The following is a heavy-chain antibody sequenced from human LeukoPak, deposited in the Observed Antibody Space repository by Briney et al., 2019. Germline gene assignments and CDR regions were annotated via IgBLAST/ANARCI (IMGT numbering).Heavy chain of an antibody. D-gene: IGHD2-2*01. CDR1: GYRFTSYW. CDR3: ARHSPGYCSSTTCPFDY. V-gene: IGHV5-51*01. CDR2: IYPGDSDT. Sequence: GESLKISCKGSGYRFTSYWIGWVRQMPGKGLEWMGIIYPGDSDTRYSPSFQGQVTISADKSITTAYLQWSSLKASDTAMYYCARHSPGYCSSTTCPFDYWGQGTLVTVSS. J-gene: IGHJ4*02.